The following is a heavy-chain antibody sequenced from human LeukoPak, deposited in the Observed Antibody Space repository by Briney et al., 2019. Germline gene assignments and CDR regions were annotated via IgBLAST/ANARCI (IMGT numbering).Heavy chain of an antibody. V-gene: IGHV1-69*06. CDR2: IIPIFGTA. CDR1: GGTFSRYA. CDR3: ATGSEWPAYYFDY. D-gene: IGHD3-3*01. J-gene: IGHJ4*02. Sequence: GASVRVSYKASGGTFSRYAISWVRQAPGQGREGMGGIIPIFGTANYAQKFQGRVTITADKSTSTAYMELSSLRSEDTAVYYCATGSEWPAYYFDYWGQGTLVTVSS.